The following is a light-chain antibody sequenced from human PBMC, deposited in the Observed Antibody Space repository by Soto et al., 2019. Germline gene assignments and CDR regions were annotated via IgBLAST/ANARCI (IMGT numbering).Light chain of an antibody. CDR3: QKYNSAPNT. Sequence: EIVMTQSPATLSVSPGERATLSCRASQSVTSNLAWYQQKPGQAPRLLIYGASTRATGIPARFSGSGSGTEFTLTINNLQPEDVATYYCQKYNSAPNTFGRGTRLEIK. CDR2: GAS. V-gene: IGKV3-15*01. CDR1: QSVTSN. J-gene: IGKJ2*01.